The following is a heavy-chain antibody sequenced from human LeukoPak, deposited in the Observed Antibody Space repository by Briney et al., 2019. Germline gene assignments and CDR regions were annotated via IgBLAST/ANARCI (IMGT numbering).Heavy chain of an antibody. D-gene: IGHD3-22*01. CDR3: ATDDLKNRGYYNIED. CDR2: ITNGGSTI. Sequence: GGSLRLSSAASGFTFSDYNMNWVRQAPGKGLEWVSYITNGGSTIHHADSVKGRFTISRDNAKNSLFLQMNSLRAEDTAVYFCATDDLKNRGYYNIEDWGQGTLVTVSS. CDR1: GFTFSDYN. V-gene: IGHV3-11*04. J-gene: IGHJ4*02.